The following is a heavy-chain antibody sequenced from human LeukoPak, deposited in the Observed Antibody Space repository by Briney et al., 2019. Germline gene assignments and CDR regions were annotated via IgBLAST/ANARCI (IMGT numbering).Heavy chain of an antibody. D-gene: IGHD5-18*01. V-gene: IGHV4-4*07. CDR1: GGSISSYY. Sequence: PSETLSLTCTVSGGSISSYYWSWIRQPAGMGLEWIGRIYTSGSTNYNPSLKSRVTMSVDTSKNQFSLKLSSVTAADTAVYYCARGGSGYSYGYDAFDIWGQGTMVTVSS. CDR3: ARGGSGYSYGYDAFDI. CDR2: IYTSGST. J-gene: IGHJ3*02.